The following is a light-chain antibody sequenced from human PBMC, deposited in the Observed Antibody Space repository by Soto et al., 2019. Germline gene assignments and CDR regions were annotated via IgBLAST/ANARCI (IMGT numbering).Light chain of an antibody. CDR2: GAS. J-gene: IGKJ1*01. CDR1: QIVSSSY. V-gene: IGKV3-20*01. Sequence: EKVLTQSPGTLSLSPGERATLSCRASQIVSSSYLAWYQQKPGQAPRLLIYGASSRATGIPDRFSGSGSGTDFTLTISRLEPEDFAVYYCQQYGSSPQTFGQGTKVDIK. CDR3: QQYGSSPQT.